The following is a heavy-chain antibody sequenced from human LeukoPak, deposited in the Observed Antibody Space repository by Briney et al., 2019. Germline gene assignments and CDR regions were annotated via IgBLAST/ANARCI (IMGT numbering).Heavy chain of an antibody. D-gene: IGHD3-16*02. J-gene: IGHJ3*02. CDR2: IYYSGST. V-gene: IGHV4-59*08. CDR3: ARHLRRLRLGKLSLYDAFDI. CDR1: GGSISSYY. Sequence: SETLSLTCTVSGGSISSYYWSWIRQPPGKGLEWIGYIYYSGSTNYNPSLKSRVTVSVDTSKNQFSLKLSSVTAADTAVYYCARHLRRLRLGKLSLYDAFDIWGQGTMVTVSS.